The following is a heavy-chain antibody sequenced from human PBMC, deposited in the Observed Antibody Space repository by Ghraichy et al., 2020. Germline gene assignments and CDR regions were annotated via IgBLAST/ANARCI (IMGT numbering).Heavy chain of an antibody. D-gene: IGHD5-12*01. CDR1: GGSFSGYY. CDR3: ARGPRGYSGYDTLSAFDI. CDR2: INHSGST. J-gene: IGHJ3*02. Sequence: SETLSLTCAVYGGSFSGYYWSWIRQPPGKGLEWIGEINHSGSTNYNPSLKSRVTISVDTSKNQFSLKLSSVTAADTAVYYCARGPRGYSGYDTLSAFDIWGQGTMVTVSS. V-gene: IGHV4-34*01.